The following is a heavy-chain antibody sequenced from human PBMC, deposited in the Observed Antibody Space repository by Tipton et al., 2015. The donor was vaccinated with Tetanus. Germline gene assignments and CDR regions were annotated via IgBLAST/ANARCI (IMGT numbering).Heavy chain of an antibody. CDR3: TRDGPFNSPTSGWFDP. CDR2: ISYDGSNK. CDR1: GFTFRSYA. V-gene: IGHV3-30-3*01. J-gene: IGHJ5*02. D-gene: IGHD2/OR15-2a*01. Sequence: SLRLSCAASGFTFRSYAIHWVRQSPGRGLEWVAVISYDGSNKNYADSVKGRFTISRDNSQNTLYLQMTSLRAEDTALYYCTRDGPFNSPTSGWFDPWGQGTQVTVSS.